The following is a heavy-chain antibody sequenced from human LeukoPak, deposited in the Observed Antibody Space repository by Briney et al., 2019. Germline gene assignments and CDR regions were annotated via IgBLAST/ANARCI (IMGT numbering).Heavy chain of an antibody. V-gene: IGHV3-7*01. CDR3: VRNLPGAGY. Sequence: GGSLRLSCAASGFTFNNYRLSWVRQAPGKGLEWVANIKTDGGETYYVDAVKGRFTISRDNAKNSLYLQMNNLRVEDTAVYYCVRNLPGAGYWGQGTLVIVSS. D-gene: IGHD3-9*01. CDR2: IKTDGGET. J-gene: IGHJ4*02. CDR1: GFTFNNYR.